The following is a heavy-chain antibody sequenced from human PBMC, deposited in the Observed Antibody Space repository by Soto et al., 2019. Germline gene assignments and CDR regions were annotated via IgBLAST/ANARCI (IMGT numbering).Heavy chain of an antibody. CDR1: GGSISSYY. V-gene: IGHV4-4*07. Sequence: SETLSLTCTVSGGSISSYYWSWIRQPAGKGLEWIGRIYTSGSTNYNPSLKSRVTMSVDTSKNQFSLKLSSVTAADTAVYYCARCGYSSSCVWFDPWGQGTLVTVSS. J-gene: IGHJ5*02. CDR3: ARCGYSSSCVWFDP. CDR2: IYTSGST. D-gene: IGHD6-13*01.